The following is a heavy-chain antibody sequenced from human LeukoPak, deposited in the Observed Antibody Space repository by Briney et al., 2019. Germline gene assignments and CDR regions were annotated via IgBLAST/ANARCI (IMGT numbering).Heavy chain of an antibody. CDR2: INHSGST. J-gene: IGHJ3*02. Sequence: SETLSLTCAVYGGSFSGYYWSWIRQPPGKGLEWIGEINHSGSTNYNPSLKSRVTISVDTSKNQFSLKLSSVTAADTAVYYCARANDYGDYVLDAFDIWGQGTMVTVSS. D-gene: IGHD4-17*01. V-gene: IGHV4-34*01. CDR1: GGSFSGYY. CDR3: ARANDYGDYVLDAFDI.